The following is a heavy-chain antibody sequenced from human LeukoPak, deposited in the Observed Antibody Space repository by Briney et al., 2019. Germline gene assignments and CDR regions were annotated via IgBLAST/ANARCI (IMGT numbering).Heavy chain of an antibody. CDR3: AREATGDYGEYYFDY. Sequence: GGSLRLSCAASGFTFSRYWMSWVRQAPGKGLEWVANIKRDGSERYYVDSVKGRFTISRDNAKNSVYLQMNSLRVEDTAVYYCAREATGDYGEYYFDYWGQGTLVTVSS. D-gene: IGHD4-17*01. V-gene: IGHV3-7*01. CDR1: GFTFSRYW. CDR2: IKRDGSER. J-gene: IGHJ4*02.